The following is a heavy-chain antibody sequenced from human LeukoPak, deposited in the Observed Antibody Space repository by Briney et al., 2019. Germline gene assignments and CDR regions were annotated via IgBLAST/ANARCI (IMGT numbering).Heavy chain of an antibody. J-gene: IGHJ4*02. CDR1: GFTFSSYA. CDR3: VRVWGHSGYDYFPFDY. D-gene: IGHD5-12*01. V-gene: IGHV3-21*01. CDR2: INGDGRYI. Sequence: GGSLRLSCAASGFTFSSYAMHWVRQAPGKGLEWVSSINGDGRYIYYADSMKGRFTISRDNAKNSLYLQMNSLRAEDTAMYYCVRVWGHSGYDYFPFDYWGQGTLVTVSS.